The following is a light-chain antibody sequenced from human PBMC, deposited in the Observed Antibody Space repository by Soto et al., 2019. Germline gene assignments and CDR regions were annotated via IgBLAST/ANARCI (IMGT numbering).Light chain of an antibody. Sequence: EIVMTQSPATLSVSPGERATLSCRASQSVSSNLAWYQQKPGQAPRLLIYGASTRATGIPARFSGSGSGTEFTLIISSLQSEDLAVYYCQHYNNSPRTFGQGTKVEIK. J-gene: IGKJ1*01. CDR2: GAS. CDR1: QSVSSN. CDR3: QHYNNSPRT. V-gene: IGKV3-15*01.